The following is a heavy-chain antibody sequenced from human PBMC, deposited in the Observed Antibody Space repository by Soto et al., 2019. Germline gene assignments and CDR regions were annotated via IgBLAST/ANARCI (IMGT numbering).Heavy chain of an antibody. Sequence: QVQLQQWGAGLLKPSETLSLTCAVYGESFSGYYWSWIRQPPEKGLEWIGEINHSGSTNYNPSLKSRVTISVDTSKNQFSLKLSSVTAADTAVYYCARAEYNWNYGRLNAYWFDPWGQGTLVTVSS. CDR1: GESFSGYY. CDR3: ARAEYNWNYGRLNAYWFDP. CDR2: INHSGST. D-gene: IGHD1-7*01. J-gene: IGHJ5*02. V-gene: IGHV4-34*01.